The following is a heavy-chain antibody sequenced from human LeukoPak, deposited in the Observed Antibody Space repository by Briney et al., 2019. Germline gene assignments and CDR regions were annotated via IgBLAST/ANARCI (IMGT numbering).Heavy chain of an antibody. D-gene: IGHD6-6*01. CDR2: ISSSSSYI. J-gene: IGHJ6*03. CDR3: ARSIAARPSLFPLYYYYYYMDV. V-gene: IGHV3-21*01. Sequence: PGGSLRLSCAASGFTFSTYTMHWVRQAPGKGLEWVSSISSSSSYIYYADSVKGRFTISRDNAKNSLYLKMNSLRAEDTAVYYCARSIAARPSLFPLYYYYYYMDVWGKGTTVTVSS. CDR1: GFTFSTYT.